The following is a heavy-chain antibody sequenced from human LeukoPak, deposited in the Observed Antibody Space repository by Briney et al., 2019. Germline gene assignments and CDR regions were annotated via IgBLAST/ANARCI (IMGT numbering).Heavy chain of an antibody. CDR1: GGSRSNNY. J-gene: IGHJ4*02. CDR2: IIHSGST. D-gene: IGHD3-3*01. V-gene: IGHV4-34*01. Sequence: PSETLSLXCAVSGGSRSNNYWSWIRQPPGKGLDWIGEIIHSGSTNCNPSLKSRVTISVDTSMNQVSLKLHSVTAADTAVYYCARGRYDFWSGYYGFWGQGTLVTVSS. CDR3: ARGRYDFWSGYYGF.